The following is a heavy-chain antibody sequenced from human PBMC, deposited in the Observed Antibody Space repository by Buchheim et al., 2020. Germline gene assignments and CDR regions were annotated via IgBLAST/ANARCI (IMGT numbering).Heavy chain of an antibody. CDR3: ARGAPRPLGQLEVAPWYYGMDV. J-gene: IGHJ6*02. CDR2: IYSGGST. CDR1: GFTVSSNY. D-gene: IGHD6-6*01. Sequence: EVQLVESGGGLVQPGGSLRLSCAASGFTVSSNYMSWVRQAPGKGLEWVSVIYSGGSTYYADSVKGRFTISRDNSKNTLYLQMNSLRAEDTAVYYCARGAPRPLGQLEVAPWYYGMDVWGQGTT. V-gene: IGHV3-66*01.